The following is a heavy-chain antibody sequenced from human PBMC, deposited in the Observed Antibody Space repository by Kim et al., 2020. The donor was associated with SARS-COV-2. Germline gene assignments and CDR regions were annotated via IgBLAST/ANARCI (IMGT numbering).Heavy chain of an antibody. CDR3: ARVGYCTNGVCNYYYMDV. CDR1: GYTFTSYG. D-gene: IGHD2-8*01. Sequence: ASVKVSCKASGYTFTSYGISWVRQAPGQGLEWMGWISAYNGNTNYAQKLQGRVTMTTDTSTSTAYMELRSLRSDDTAVYYCARVGYCTNGVCNYYYMDVWGKGTTVTVSS. J-gene: IGHJ6*03. CDR2: ISAYNGNT. V-gene: IGHV1-18*01.